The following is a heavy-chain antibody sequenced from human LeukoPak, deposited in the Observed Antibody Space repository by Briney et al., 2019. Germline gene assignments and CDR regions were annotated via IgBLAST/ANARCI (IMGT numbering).Heavy chain of an antibody. Sequence: GGSLRLSCAASGFTFSSYSMNWVRQAPGKGLEWVSSISSSSSYTYYADSVKGRFTISRDNAKNSLYLQMNSLRAEDTAVYYCARDTYCGGDCYTLYGMDVWGQGTTVTVSS. CDR2: ISSSSSYT. CDR3: ARDTYCGGDCYTLYGMDV. J-gene: IGHJ6*02. V-gene: IGHV3-21*01. D-gene: IGHD2-21*02. CDR1: GFTFSSYS.